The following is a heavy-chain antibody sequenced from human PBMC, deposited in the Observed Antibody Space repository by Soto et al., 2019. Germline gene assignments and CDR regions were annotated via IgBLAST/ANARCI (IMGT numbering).Heavy chain of an antibody. V-gene: IGHV3-30*18. D-gene: IGHD6-19*01. J-gene: IGHJ4*02. Sequence: GGSLRLSCEASGFTFSNIGMQLVRQAPGKGLEWVAVISHDRKTKYYAGSVKGRFTMSRDNSKNRMYLQMNSLRAEDTAVYFCAKEWRANTSGWYFRHWGKGTLVTVSS. CDR2: ISHDRKTK. CDR1: GFTFSNIG. CDR3: AKEWRANTSGWYFRH.